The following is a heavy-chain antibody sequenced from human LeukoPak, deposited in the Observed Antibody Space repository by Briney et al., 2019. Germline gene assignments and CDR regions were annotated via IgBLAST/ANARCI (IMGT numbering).Heavy chain of an antibody. V-gene: IGHV1-69*05. CDR3: ARDVGATPGYYFDY. J-gene: IGHJ4*02. Sequence: SVKVSCKASGGTFSSYAISWVRQAPGQGLEWMGGIIPIFGTANYAQKFQGRVTITTDESTSTAYMALSSLRAEDTAVYYCARDVGATPGYYFDYWGQGTLVTVSS. CDR1: GGTFSSYA. CDR2: IIPIFGTA. D-gene: IGHD1-26*01.